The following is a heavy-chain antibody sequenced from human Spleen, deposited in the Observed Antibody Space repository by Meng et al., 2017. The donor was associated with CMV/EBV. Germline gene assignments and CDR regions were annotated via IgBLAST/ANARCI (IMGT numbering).Heavy chain of an antibody. CDR3: TTDWYSSSSNY. CDR2: IKSKTDGGTT. V-gene: IGHV3-15*01. Sequence: WAASGFTFSNAWMSWVRQAPGKGLEWVGRIKSKTDGGTTDYAAPVKGRFTISRDDSKNTLYLQMNSLKTEDTAVYYCTTDWYSSSSNYWGQGTLVTVSS. D-gene: IGHD6-6*01. CDR1: GFTFSNAW. J-gene: IGHJ4*02.